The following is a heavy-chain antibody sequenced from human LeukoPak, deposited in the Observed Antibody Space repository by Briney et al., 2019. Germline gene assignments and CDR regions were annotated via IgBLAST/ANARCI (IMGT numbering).Heavy chain of an antibody. V-gene: IGHV3-NL1*01. J-gene: IGHJ6*02. CDR3: AKREWSYYYYYGMDV. CDR2: INNVGSHI. D-gene: IGHD3-3*01. Sequence: RGSLRLSCEASGFTFSSSAMNWVRQAPGQGLEWVSSINNVGSHIYYADSVKGRFTMSRDNSKNTPYLQMNSLRAEDTAVYYCAKREWSYYYYYGMDVWGQGTTVTVSS. CDR1: GFTFSSSA.